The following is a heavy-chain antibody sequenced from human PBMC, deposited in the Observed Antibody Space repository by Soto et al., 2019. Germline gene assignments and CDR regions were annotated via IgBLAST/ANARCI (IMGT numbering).Heavy chain of an antibody. Sequence: SETLSLTCAVYGGSFSGYYWSWIRQPPGKGLEWIGEINHSGSTNYNPSLKSRVTISVDTSKNQFSLKLSSVTAADTAVYYCARVLKYNWNYVHYYYYMDVWGKGTTVTVSS. D-gene: IGHD1-7*01. CDR2: INHSGST. CDR3: ARVLKYNWNYVHYYYYMDV. J-gene: IGHJ6*03. CDR1: GGSFSGYY. V-gene: IGHV4-34*01.